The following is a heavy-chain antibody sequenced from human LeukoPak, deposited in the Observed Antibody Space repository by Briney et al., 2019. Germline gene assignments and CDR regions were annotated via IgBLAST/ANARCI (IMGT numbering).Heavy chain of an antibody. V-gene: IGHV3-73*01. CDR3: TRVLEAADTGPVNFDY. Sequence: GGSLILSCAASGFTFSGSGMHWVRQASGKGLEWVGRIRTKANSYATAYAASVKGRFTVSRDDSKNTAYLQMNSLITEDTAVYYCTRVLEAADTGPVNFDYWGQGTLVTVSS. CDR1: GFTFSGSG. J-gene: IGHJ4*02. CDR2: IRTKANSYAT. D-gene: IGHD6-13*01.